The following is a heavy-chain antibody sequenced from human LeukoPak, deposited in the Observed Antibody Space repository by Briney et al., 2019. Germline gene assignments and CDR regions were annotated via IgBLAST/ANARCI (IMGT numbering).Heavy chain of an antibody. J-gene: IGHJ4*02. Sequence: GGSLRLSCVGSGFTFSDAWMGWVRQAPGKGLEWVGRIKSKSDGGTIDYAALVKGRFTISRDDSRNTLYLQMNSLKTEDTAVYYCTTRRQDGWWGQGTLVTVS. CDR2: IKSKSDGGTI. CDR3: TTRRQDGW. V-gene: IGHV3-15*01. CDR1: GFTFSDAW. D-gene: IGHD2-15*01.